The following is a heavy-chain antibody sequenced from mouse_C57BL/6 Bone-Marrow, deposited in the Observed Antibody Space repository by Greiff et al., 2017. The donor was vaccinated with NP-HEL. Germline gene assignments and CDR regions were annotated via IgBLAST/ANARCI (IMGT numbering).Heavy chain of an antibody. V-gene: IGHV1-18*01. CDR2: INPNNGGT. J-gene: IGHJ1*03. Sequence: EVQLQQSGPELVKPGASVKIPCKASGYTFTDYNMDWVKQSHGKSLEWIGDINPNNGGTIYNQKFKGKATLTVDKSSSTAYMELRSLTSEDTAVYYCARRGIVTTGDWYFDVWGTGTTVTVSS. CDR1: GYTFTDYN. D-gene: IGHD2-5*01. CDR3: ARRGIVTTGDWYFDV.